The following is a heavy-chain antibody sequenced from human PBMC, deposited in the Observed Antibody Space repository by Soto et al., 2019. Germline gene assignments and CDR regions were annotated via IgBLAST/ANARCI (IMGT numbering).Heavy chain of an antibody. CDR3: AKEAARYLLIPAYNWFDP. V-gene: IGHV3-23*01. J-gene: IGHJ5*02. Sequence: EVQLLESGGGLVQPGGSLRLSCAASGFTFSSYAMSWVRQAPGKGLEWVSAISDSGGSTYYADSVKGRFTISRDNSKNTLYLQMNSLRAEDTAVYYCAKEAARYLLIPAYNWFDPWGQGTLVTVSS. CDR1: GFTFSSYA. D-gene: IGHD3-9*01. CDR2: ISDSGGST.